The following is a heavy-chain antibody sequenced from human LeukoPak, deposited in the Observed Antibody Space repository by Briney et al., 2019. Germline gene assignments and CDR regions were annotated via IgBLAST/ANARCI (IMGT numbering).Heavy chain of an antibody. CDR1: GGTFSTYA. D-gene: IGHD3-10*01. V-gene: IGHV1-69*04. Sequence: SVKVSCKASGGTFSTYAINWVRQAPGQGLEWMGRIIPILGIASYAQKFQGRVTMTRDTSTSTVYMELSSLRSEDTAVYYCAREFVSVVRGVRSTDYYYYGMDVWGQGTTVTVPS. CDR2: IIPILGIA. J-gene: IGHJ6*02. CDR3: AREFVSVVRGVRSTDYYYYGMDV.